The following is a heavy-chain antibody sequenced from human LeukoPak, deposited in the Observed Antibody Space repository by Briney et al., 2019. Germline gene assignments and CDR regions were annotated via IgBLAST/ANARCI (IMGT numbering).Heavy chain of an antibody. V-gene: IGHV6-1*01. J-gene: IGHJ4*02. D-gene: IGHD5-12*01. Sequence: SQTLSLTCAISGDSVSSNSAAWNWISQSPSRGLEWLGRTYYRSKWYNDYAVSVKSRVTINPDTSKNQFSLQLNSVTPEDTAVYYCARDRVTRGYSGYDSGSNFDYWGQGTLVTVSS. CDR1: GDSVSSNSAA. CDR3: ARDRVTRGYSGYDSGSNFDY. CDR2: TYYRSKWYN.